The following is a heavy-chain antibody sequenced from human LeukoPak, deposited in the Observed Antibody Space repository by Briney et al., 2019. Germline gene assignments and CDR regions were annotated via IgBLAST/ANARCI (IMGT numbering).Heavy chain of an antibody. D-gene: IGHD3-22*01. V-gene: IGHV3-15*01. CDR1: GFTFSNYW. CDR2: IRSNSDGGTI. Sequence: GGSLRLSCAASGFTFSNYWMSWVRQAPGKGLEWVGRIRSNSDGGTIDYAAPVKGRFTLSRDDSKTTLYLQMNSLQTEDTAVYYCATDFYDSTWGQGTLVTVSS. J-gene: IGHJ5*02. CDR3: ATDFYDST.